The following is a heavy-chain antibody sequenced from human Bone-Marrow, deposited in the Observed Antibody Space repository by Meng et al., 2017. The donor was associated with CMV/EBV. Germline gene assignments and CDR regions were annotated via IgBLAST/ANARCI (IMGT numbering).Heavy chain of an antibody. CDR1: GGSISSYY. CDR3: ARGSRKSIAALSFDY. CDR2: IYYSGST. Sequence: SETLSLTCTVPGGSISSYYWSWIRQPPGKGLEWIGYIYYSGSTNYNPSLKSRVTISVDTSKNQFCLKLSAVTAAYSAVYYCARGSRKSIAALSFDYWGQGTLVTVSS. D-gene: IGHD6-6*01. J-gene: IGHJ4*02. V-gene: IGHV4-59*01.